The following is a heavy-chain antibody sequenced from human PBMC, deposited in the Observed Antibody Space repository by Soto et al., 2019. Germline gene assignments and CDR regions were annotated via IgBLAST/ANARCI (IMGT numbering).Heavy chain of an antibody. CDR2: IYYSGST. J-gene: IGHJ6*02. V-gene: IGHV4-31*03. CDR1: GGSISSGGYY. CDR3: ARDAPTAYYYYGMDV. Sequence: QVQLQESGPGLVKPSQTLSLTCTVSGGSISSGGYYWSWIRQHPGKGLEWIGYIYYSGSTYYNPSLKSRVTISVDTSKTQFSLKLSSVTAADTAVYYCARDAPTAYYYYGMDVWGQGTTVTVSS.